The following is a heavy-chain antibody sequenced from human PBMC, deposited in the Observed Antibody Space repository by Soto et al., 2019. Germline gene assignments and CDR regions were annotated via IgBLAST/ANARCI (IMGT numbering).Heavy chain of an antibody. CDR1: GFTFSNYA. D-gene: IGHD3-16*01. J-gene: IGHJ4*02. V-gene: IGHV3-23*01. Sequence: EVQLLDSGGGLVQPGGSLRLSCAASGFTFSNYAMTWVRQGQGKGLEWVYGISGSGGRTYYADSVKGRFTISRDNSKSTLNFQMNSMRAEDTAVYYCAKACFVWSSEQPYNCDYVGQGTMVTVSS. CDR3: AKACFVWSSEQPYNCDY. CDR2: ISGSGGRT.